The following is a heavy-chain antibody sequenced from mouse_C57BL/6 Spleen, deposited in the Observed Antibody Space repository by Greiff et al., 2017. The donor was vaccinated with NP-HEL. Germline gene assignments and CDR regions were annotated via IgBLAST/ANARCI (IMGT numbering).Heavy chain of an antibody. CDR1: GYAFSSSW. Sequence: QVQLQQSGPELVKPGASVKISCKASGYAFSSSWMNWVKQRPGKGLEWIGRIYPGDGDTNYNGKFKGKATLTADKSTSTAYMQLSSLTSEDSAVYFCAREGLTNCDYGGQGTTLTVSS. J-gene: IGHJ2*01. CDR2: IYPGDGDT. D-gene: IGHD1-3*01. V-gene: IGHV1-82*01. CDR3: AREGLTNCDY.